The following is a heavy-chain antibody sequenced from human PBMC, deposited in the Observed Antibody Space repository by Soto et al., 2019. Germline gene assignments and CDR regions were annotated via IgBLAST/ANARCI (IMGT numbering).Heavy chain of an antibody. CDR2: IYYTGST. J-gene: IGHJ4*02. CDR1: GGSVSSSNYY. Sequence: SETLSLTCTVSGGSVSSSNYYWSWIRQPPGKGLEWIGYIYYTGSTTYNPSLKSRVTISVDTSKNQFSLKLNSVTAADTAVFYCARGTVYQLPHFDYWGQGTLVTVSS. CDR3: ARGTVYQLPHFDY. D-gene: IGHD2-2*01. V-gene: IGHV4-61*01.